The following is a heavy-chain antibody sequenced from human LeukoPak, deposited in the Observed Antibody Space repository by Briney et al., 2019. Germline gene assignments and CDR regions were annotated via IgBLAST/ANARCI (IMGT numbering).Heavy chain of an antibody. CDR3: ARLWGVTMVRGVIITGWFDP. V-gene: IGHV4-38-2*01. CDR1: GYSISSGYY. CDR2: IYHSGST. D-gene: IGHD3-10*01. J-gene: IGHJ5*02. Sequence: SGTLSLTCAVSGYSISSGYYWGWIRQPPGKGLEWIGSIYHSGSTYYNPSLKSRVTISVDTSKNQFSLKLSSVTAADTAVYYCARLWGVTMVRGVIITGWFDPWGQGTLVTVSS.